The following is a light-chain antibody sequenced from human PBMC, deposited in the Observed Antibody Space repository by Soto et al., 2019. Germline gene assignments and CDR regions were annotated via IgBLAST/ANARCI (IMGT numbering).Light chain of an antibody. V-gene: IGKV1-39*01. CDR3: QQSYNTPVT. CDR1: QSISSY. J-gene: IGKJ5*01. CDR2: AAS. Sequence: DIQITQSPSSLSASVGDIVTITCRASQSISSYLNWYQQKPGKAPKLLIYAASSLQSGVPSRFSGSGSGTDFTLTISSLQPEDFATYYCQQSYNTPVTFGQGTRLEIK.